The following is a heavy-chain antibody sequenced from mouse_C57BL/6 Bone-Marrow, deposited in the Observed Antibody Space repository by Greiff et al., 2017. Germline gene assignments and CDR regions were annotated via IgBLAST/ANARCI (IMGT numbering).Heavy chain of an antibody. Sequence: VQLQQPGAELVRPGTSVKLSCKASGYTFTSYWMHWVKQRPGQGLEWIGVIDPSDSYTNYNHTFKGKATLTVDTSSSTAYMQLSSLTSEDSAVYYCARGANWDLDYWGQGTTLTVSS. CDR2: IDPSDSYT. CDR1: GYTFTSYW. V-gene: IGHV1-59*01. D-gene: IGHD4-1*01. CDR3: ARGANWDLDY. J-gene: IGHJ2*01.